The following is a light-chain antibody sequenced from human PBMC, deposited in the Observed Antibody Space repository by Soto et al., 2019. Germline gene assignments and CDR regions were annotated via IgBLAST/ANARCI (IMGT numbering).Light chain of an antibody. CDR1: QSXSNN. V-gene: IGKV3-15*01. Sequence: RVMTQSPAXLSVSPGXRAXXXXXASQSXSNNLAWYQQKPGQAPRLLIYGASSRATGVPARFSGSGSGTDFTLTISSLQPEDFATYYCQQYNNWPSMYTFGQGTKLEIK. CDR3: QQYNNWPSMYT. J-gene: IGKJ2*01. CDR2: GAS.